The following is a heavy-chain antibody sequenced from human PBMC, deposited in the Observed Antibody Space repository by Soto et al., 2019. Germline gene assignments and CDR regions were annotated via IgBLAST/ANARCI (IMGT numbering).Heavy chain of an antibody. V-gene: IGHV1-18*01. J-gene: IGHJ5*02. D-gene: IGHD6-13*01. CDR3: ARDLHGVAAAGTGSNWFDP. CDR2: ISAYNGNT. CDR1: GYTFTSYG. Sequence: ASVKVSCKASGYTFTSYGISWVRQAPGQGLEWMGWISAYNGNTNYAQKLQGRVTMTTDTSTSTAHMELRSLRSDDTAVYYCARDLHGVAAAGTGSNWFDPWGQGTLVTVSS.